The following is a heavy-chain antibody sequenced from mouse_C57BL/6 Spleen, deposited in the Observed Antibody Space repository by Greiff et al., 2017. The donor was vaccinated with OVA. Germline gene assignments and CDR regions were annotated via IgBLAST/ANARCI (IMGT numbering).Heavy chain of an antibody. Sequence: QVQLQQPGAELVRPGSSVKLSCKASGYTFTSYWMHWVKQRPIQGLEWIGNIDPSDSETHYNQKFKDKATLTVDKSSSTAYMQLSSLTSEDSAVYYCARVYYSNYGGFAYWGQGTLVTVSA. CDR3: ARVYYSNYGGFAY. D-gene: IGHD2-5*01. V-gene: IGHV1-52*01. CDR1: GYTFTSYW. J-gene: IGHJ3*01. CDR2: IDPSDSET.